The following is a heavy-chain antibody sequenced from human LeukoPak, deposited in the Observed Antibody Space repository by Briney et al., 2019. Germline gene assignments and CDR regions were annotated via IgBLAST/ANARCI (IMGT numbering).Heavy chain of an antibody. Sequence: GGSLRLSCAASGFTFSSYTIHWVRQAPGKGLEWVAVISYDGSNKKYADSVKGRFTISRDNSKNRLHLQMNSPRAEDTAVYYCARGTYGLGSYYYYYYGMDVWGQGTTVTVSS. J-gene: IGHJ6*02. D-gene: IGHD3-10*01. CDR2: ISYDGSNK. CDR3: ARGTYGLGSYYYYYYGMDV. V-gene: IGHV3-30*04. CDR1: GFTFSSYT.